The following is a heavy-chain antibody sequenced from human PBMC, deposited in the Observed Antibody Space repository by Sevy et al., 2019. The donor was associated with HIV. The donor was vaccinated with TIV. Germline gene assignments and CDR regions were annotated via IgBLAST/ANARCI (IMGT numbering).Heavy chain of an antibody. D-gene: IGHD3-10*01. Sequence: ASVKVSCKSSGGTFSTYSINWVRQAPGQGLEWMGMIIPIFGTANYAQRFQGRVTITADESTSTAYMELTSLRSEDTAVYYCVREQGVRGVIQANYFDHWGQGTLVTVSS. CDR2: IIPIFGTA. J-gene: IGHJ4*02. CDR1: GGTFSTYS. V-gene: IGHV1-69*13. CDR3: VREQGVRGVIQANYFDH.